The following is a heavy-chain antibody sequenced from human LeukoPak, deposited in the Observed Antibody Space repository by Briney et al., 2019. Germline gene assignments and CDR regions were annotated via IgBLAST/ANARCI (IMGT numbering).Heavy chain of an antibody. D-gene: IGHD6-19*01. V-gene: IGHV4-38-2*02. Sequence: PSETLSLTCTVSGYSISSGYYWGWIRQPPGKGLEWIGSIYHSGSTYYNPSLKSRVTISVDTSKNQFSLKLSSVTAADTAVYYCARVIAVAGTIGWGQGTLVTVSS. CDR1: GYSISSGYY. CDR3: ARVIAVAGTIG. J-gene: IGHJ4*02. CDR2: IYHSGST.